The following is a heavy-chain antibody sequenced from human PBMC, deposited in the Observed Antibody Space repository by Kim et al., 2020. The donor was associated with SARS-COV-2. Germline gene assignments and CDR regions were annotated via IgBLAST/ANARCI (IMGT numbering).Heavy chain of an antibody. CDR1: GGSISSYY. J-gene: IGHJ4*02. V-gene: IGHV4-59*08. Sequence: SETLSLTCTVSGGSISSYYWSWIRQPPGKGLEWIGYIYYSGSTNYNPSLKSRVTISVDTSKNQFSLKLSSVTAADTAVYYCARRGYYDSSGYYYDYGGQGTLIPVSS. CDR2: IYYSGST. D-gene: IGHD3-22*01. CDR3: ARRGYYDSSGYYYDY.